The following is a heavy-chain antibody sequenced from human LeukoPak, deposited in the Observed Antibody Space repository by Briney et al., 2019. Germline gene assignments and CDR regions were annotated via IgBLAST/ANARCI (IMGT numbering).Heavy chain of an antibody. CDR1: GFTFSNYA. CDR2: INSDGSST. J-gene: IGHJ4*02. CDR3: AKGGATVIDY. V-gene: IGHV3-74*01. Sequence: PGGSLRLSCVASGFTFSNYAMTWVRQAPGKGLEWVSRINSDGSSTTSADSVKGRFTISRDNAKNTLYLQMNSLRAEDTAVYYCAKGGATVIDYWGQGTLVTVSS. D-gene: IGHD4-17*01.